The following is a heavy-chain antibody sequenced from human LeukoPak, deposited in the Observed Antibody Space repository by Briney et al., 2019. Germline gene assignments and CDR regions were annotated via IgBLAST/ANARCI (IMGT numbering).Heavy chain of an antibody. CDR1: GFTFSSYA. Sequence: GGSLRLSCAASGFTFSSYAMSWVRQAPGKGLEWVSAISGSGGSTYYADSVKGRFTISRDNSKNTLYLQMNSLRAEDTAVYYCATATSIVVVTNPPDYWGQGTLVPVSS. CDR3: ATATSIVVVTNPPDY. D-gene: IGHD3-22*01. CDR2: ISGSGGST. J-gene: IGHJ4*02. V-gene: IGHV3-23*01.